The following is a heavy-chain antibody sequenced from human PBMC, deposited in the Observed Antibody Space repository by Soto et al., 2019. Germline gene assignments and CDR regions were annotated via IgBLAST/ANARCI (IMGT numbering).Heavy chain of an antibody. Sequence: SETLSLTCTVSGGSISYYYWSWIRQPPGKGLEWIGYIYYSGSTNYNPSLKSRVTISVDTSKNQFSLKLSSVTAADTAVYYCARGSYYYFAMDVWGQGTKVTVSS. CDR2: IYYSGST. V-gene: IGHV4-59*01. CDR3: ARGSYYYFAMDV. CDR1: GGSISYYY. J-gene: IGHJ6*02.